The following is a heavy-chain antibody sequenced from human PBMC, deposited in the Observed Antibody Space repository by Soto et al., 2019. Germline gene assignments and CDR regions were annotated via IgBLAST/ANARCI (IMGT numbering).Heavy chain of an antibody. CDR2: IYYSGGT. CDR3: ARYKVSQLLSNWFDP. Sequence: PSETLSLTCTVSGGSISSYYWSWIRQPPGKGLEWIGYIYYSGGTNYNPSLKSRVTISVDTSKNQFSLKLSSVTAADTAVYYCARYKVSQLLSNWFDPWGQGTLVTVSS. V-gene: IGHV4-59*08. CDR1: GGSISSYY. D-gene: IGHD2-2*01. J-gene: IGHJ5*02.